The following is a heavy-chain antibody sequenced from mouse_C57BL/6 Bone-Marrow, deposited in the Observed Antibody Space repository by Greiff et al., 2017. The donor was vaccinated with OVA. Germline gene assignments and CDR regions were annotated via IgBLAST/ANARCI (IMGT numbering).Heavy chain of an antibody. D-gene: IGHD1-1*01. Sequence: QVQLQQSGPELVKPGASVKLSCKASGYTFTSYDINWVKQRPGQGLEWIGWIYPRDGSNKYNEKFKGKATLTVDTSSSTAYMELHSLTSEDSAVYFCARADYCTFDYWGQGTTLTVSS. CDR3: ARADYCTFDY. J-gene: IGHJ2*01. V-gene: IGHV1-85*01. CDR1: GYTFTSYD. CDR2: IYPRDGSN.